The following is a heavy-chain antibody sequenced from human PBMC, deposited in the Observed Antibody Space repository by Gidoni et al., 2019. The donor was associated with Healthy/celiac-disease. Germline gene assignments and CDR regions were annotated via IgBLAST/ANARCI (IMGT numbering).Heavy chain of an antibody. CDR1: GFTFSSYA. J-gene: IGHJ6*02. D-gene: IGHD2-15*01. CDR2: ISYDGSNK. Sequence: QVQLVESGGGVVQPGRSLRLSCAASGFTFSSYAMHWVRQAPGKGLEWVAVISYDGSNKYYADSVKGRFTISRDNSKNTLYLQMNSLRAEDTAVYYCARDRGGGGPMDVWGQGTTVTVSS. V-gene: IGHV3-30-3*01. CDR3: ARDRGGGGPMDV.